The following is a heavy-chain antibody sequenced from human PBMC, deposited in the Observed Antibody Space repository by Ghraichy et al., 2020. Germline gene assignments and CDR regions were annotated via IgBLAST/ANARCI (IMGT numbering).Heavy chain of an antibody. J-gene: IGHJ6*02. CDR2: IYYSGST. Sequence: SETRSLTCTVSGGSISSSSYYWGWIRQPPGKGLEWIGSIYYSGSTYYNPSLKSRVTISVDTSKNQFSLRLSSVTAADTAVYYCARLDAGGYDSFYYYFYGMDVWGQGTTVTVSS. V-gene: IGHV4-39*01. CDR3: ARLDAGGYDSFYYYFYGMDV. CDR1: GGSISSSSYY. D-gene: IGHD5-12*01.